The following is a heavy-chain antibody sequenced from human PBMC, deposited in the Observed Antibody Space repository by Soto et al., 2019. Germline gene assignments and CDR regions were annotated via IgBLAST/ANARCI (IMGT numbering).Heavy chain of an antibody. V-gene: IGHV4-34*01. CDR1: GGSFSGYY. D-gene: IGHD6-13*01. CDR3: ARGQFSAGYSSSWYFNSGWFDP. CDR2: INHSGST. Sequence: LSLTCAVYGGSFSGYYWLWIRQPPGKGLEWIGEINHSGSTNYNPSLKSRVTISVDTSKNQFSLKLSSVTAADTAVYYCARGQFSAGYSSSWYFNSGWFDPWGQGTLVTVSS. J-gene: IGHJ5*02.